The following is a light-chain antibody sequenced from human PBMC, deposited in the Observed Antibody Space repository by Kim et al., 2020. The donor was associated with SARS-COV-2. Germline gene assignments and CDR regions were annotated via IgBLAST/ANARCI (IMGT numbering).Light chain of an antibody. CDR3: QQCNNPWT. V-gene: IGKV1D-13*01. Sequence: AIQLTQSPSSLSASVGDRVTITCRASKGISSALAWYHQKPGKAPKLLIYDASSLESGVPSRFSGSGSGTDFTLTISSLQPEDFATYYCQQCNNPWTFGQGTKVDIK. CDR2: DAS. CDR1: KGISSA. J-gene: IGKJ1*01.